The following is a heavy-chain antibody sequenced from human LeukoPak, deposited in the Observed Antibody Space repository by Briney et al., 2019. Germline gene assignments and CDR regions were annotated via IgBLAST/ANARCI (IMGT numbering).Heavy chain of an antibody. CDR3: ARDSVITTTWLDY. Sequence: ASVKVSCKASGYTFTSYDINWVRQATGQGLEWMGWMNPNSGNTGYAQKFQGRVTMTRDTSTSTVYMELSSLRSEDTAVYYCARDSVITTTWLDYWGQGTLVTVSS. D-gene: IGHD3-22*01. J-gene: IGHJ4*02. CDR1: GYTFTSYD. V-gene: IGHV1-8*02. CDR2: MNPNSGNT.